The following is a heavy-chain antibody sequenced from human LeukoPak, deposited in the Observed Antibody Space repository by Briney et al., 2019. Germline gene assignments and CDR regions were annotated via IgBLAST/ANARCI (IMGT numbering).Heavy chain of an antibody. V-gene: IGHV4-31*03. J-gene: IGHJ5*02. CDR1: GGSISSGGYY. Sequence: PSQTLSLTCTVSGGSISSGGYYWSWIRQHPGKGLEWIGYIYYSGSTYYNPSLKSRVTISVDTSKNQFSLKLSSVTAADTAVYYCARATMIVSVIWFDPWGQGTLVTVSS. CDR2: IYYSGST. D-gene: IGHD3-22*01. CDR3: ARATMIVSVIWFDP.